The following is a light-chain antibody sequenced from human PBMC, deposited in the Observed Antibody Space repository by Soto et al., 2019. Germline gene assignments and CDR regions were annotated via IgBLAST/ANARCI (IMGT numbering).Light chain of an antibody. J-gene: IGKJ1*01. CDR2: AAS. V-gene: IGKV1-9*01. Sequence: DIQLTQSPSFLSASVGDRVTITCRASQGISSNLAWYQQKPGKAPNLLISAASTLQSGVPSRFSGSGSGTVFTLTISSLQPEDFATYYCQQLNSYPRTFGQGTKV. CDR1: QGISSN. CDR3: QQLNSYPRT.